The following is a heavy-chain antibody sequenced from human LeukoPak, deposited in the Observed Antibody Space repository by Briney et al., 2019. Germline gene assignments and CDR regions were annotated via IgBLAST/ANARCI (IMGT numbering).Heavy chain of an antibody. D-gene: IGHD5-12*01. V-gene: IGHV3-30*10. CDR1: GFTFSRSA. CDR3: ATGKLDASGFDFMLPF. CDR2: FSRDGINT. Sequence: GGSLRLSCAASGFTFSRSAMHWVRQAPGRGLEWLAVFSRDGINTYYRDSVKGRFTISRDNYRKIFYLQMNSLRIEDTAIYYCATGKLDASGFDFMLPFWGQGTLVSVSS. J-gene: IGHJ4*02.